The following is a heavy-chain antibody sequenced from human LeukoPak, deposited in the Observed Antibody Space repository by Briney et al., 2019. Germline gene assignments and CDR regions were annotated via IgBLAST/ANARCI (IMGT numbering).Heavy chain of an antibody. Sequence: ETLSRTCTVSGGSGSSGTYYWSWIRQPPGKGLEWIGYIYYSGTTNYNPSLKSRVTISIDTSRNQFSLKLSSVTAADTAVYYCARGFGGATTSFDYWGQGTLVTVSS. D-gene: IGHD1-26*01. CDR3: ARGFGGATTSFDY. V-gene: IGHV4-61*01. CDR1: GGSGSSGTYY. J-gene: IGHJ4*02. CDR2: IYYSGTT.